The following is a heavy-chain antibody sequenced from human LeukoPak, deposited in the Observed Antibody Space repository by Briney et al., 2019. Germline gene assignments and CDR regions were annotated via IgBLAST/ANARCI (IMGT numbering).Heavy chain of an antibody. J-gene: IGHJ4*02. CDR3: AREGIEGVVPAAILDY. CDR1: GYTFTSYY. CDR2: INPSGGST. V-gene: IGHV1-46*01. D-gene: IGHD2-2*02. Sequence: ASVKVSCKASGYTFTSYYMHWVRQAPGQGLEWMGIINPSGGSTSYAQKFQGRVTMTRDMSTSTVYMELSSLRSEDTAVYYCAREGIEGVVPAAILDYWGQGTLVTVSS.